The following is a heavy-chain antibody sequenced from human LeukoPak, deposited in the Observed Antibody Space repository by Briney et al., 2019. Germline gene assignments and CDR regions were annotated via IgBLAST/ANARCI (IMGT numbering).Heavy chain of an antibody. D-gene: IGHD2-2*01. Sequence: SETLSLTCAVYGGSFSGYYWSWIRQPPGKGLEWIGEINHSGSTNYNPSLKSRVTISVDTSKYQYSLKLSSVTAADTAVYYCARRREGSTDFDYWGQGTLVTVSS. J-gene: IGHJ4*02. CDR3: ARRREGSTDFDY. CDR2: INHSGST. V-gene: IGHV4-34*01. CDR1: GGSFSGYY.